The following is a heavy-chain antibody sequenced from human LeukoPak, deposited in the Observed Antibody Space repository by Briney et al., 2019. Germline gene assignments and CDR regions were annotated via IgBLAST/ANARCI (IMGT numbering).Heavy chain of an antibody. J-gene: IGHJ3*01. CDR2: IYSGGNT. V-gene: IGHV3-53*01. D-gene: IGHD2-15*01. CDR1: GFTVSNNY. Sequence: GGSLRLSCAASGFTVSNNYMSWVRQAPGKGLEWVSVIYSGGNTYYTDSVKGRFAISRDNSKNTVFLQMNSLRAEDTAVYYCARFPWAHCSECWGQGTMVTVSS. CDR3: ARFPWAHCSEC.